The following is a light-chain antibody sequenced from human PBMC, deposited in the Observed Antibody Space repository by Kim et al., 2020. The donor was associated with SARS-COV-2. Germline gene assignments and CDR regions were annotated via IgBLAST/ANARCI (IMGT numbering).Light chain of an antibody. Sequence: ASTGGSVTITCRPSKGSISYLAYYQQKPGRAPKLLISDASTLQSGVPSRFSSSRSVTDFTLTISCLQSEDFSTYYCHQYYSYLVTFGQGTPLEIK. CDR1: KGSISY. CDR3: HQYYSYLVT. V-gene: IGKV1-8*01. CDR2: DAS. J-gene: IGKJ5*01.